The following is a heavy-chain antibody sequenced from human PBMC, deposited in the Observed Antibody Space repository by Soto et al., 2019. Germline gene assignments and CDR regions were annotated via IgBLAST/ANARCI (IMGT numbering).Heavy chain of an antibody. V-gene: IGHV3-23*01. CDR3: AKVPASLKTFDY. CDR2: VSGNGAVT. J-gene: IGHJ4*02. CDR1: GCTFGNYA. Sequence: GSLRLSCAASGCTFGNYATNWVRQAPGKGLEWVSTVSGNGAVTYYADSVKGRFTISRDNSRSTLYLQMNNLRAEDTAIYFCAKVPASLKTFDYWGQGTLVTVSS. D-gene: IGHD2-2*01.